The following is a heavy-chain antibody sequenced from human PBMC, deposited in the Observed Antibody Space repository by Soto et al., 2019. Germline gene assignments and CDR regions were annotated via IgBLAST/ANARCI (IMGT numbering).Heavy chain of an antibody. Sequence: SETLSLTCAVSGGSISSSNWWSWVRQPPGKGLEWIGEIYHSGSTNYNPSLKSRVTISVDKSKNQFSLKLSSVTAADTAVYYCARDLGSITIFNYGMDVWGQGTTVTVS. CDR1: GGSISSSNW. CDR3: ARDLGSITIFNYGMDV. CDR2: IYHSGST. V-gene: IGHV4-4*02. D-gene: IGHD3-3*01. J-gene: IGHJ6*02.